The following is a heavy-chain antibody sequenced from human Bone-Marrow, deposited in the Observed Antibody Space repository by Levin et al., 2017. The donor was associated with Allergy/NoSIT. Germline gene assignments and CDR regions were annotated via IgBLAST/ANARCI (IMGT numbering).Heavy chain of an antibody. CDR3: AKDLVVVPASSFGVAPIAFDI. Sequence: GGSLRLSFSSSFFPFLLSSLLFFLPSPLKGLAWVSAISGSGGSTYYADSVKGRFTISRDNSKNTLYLQMNSLRAEDTAVYYCAKDLVVVPASSFGVAPIAFDIWGQGTMVTVSS. D-gene: IGHD2-2*01. CDR1: FFPFLLSS. V-gene: IGHV3-23*01. J-gene: IGHJ3*02. CDR2: ISGSGGST.